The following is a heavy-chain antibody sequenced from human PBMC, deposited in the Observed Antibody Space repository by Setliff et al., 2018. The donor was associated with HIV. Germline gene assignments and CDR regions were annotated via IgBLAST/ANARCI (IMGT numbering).Heavy chain of an antibody. D-gene: IGHD3-16*01. V-gene: IGHV5-51*01. Sequence: PGESLKISCKGSGYSFTSYWIGWVRQMPGKGLEWMGIIYPGDSDTRYSPSFQGQVTISADKSISTAYLQWNSLKASDTAIYYCARLPPRVMGEYYFDYWGQGTLVTVSS. J-gene: IGHJ4*02. CDR2: IYPGDSDT. CDR3: ARLPPRVMGEYYFDY. CDR1: GYSFTSYW.